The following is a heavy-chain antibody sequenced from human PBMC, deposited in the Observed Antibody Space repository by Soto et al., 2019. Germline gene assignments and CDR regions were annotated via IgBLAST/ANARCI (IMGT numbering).Heavy chain of an antibody. Sequence: QITLKESGPTLVKPTQTLTLTCTFSGFSLSSPAVGVNWIRQPPGKALEWLALIYWNDNNQYSPSLRTRLTNTTDTSKNQVVLTMTNVDPADTATYYCAHGSGWLSDYWGQGTLVTVSS. CDR3: AHGSGWLSDY. CDR1: GFSLSSPAVG. D-gene: IGHD6-19*01. V-gene: IGHV2-5*01. J-gene: IGHJ4*02. CDR2: IYWNDNN.